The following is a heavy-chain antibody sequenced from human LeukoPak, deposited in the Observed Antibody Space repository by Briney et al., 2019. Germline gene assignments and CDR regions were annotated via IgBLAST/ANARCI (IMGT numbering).Heavy chain of an antibody. V-gene: IGHV3-21*01. CDR2: ISSSSSYI. CDR3: ARVRGDILTGYNWFDP. Sequence: GRSLRLSCAASGFTFSSYSMNWVRQAPGKGLEWVSSISSSSSYIYYADSVKGRFTISRDNAKNSLYLQMNSLRAEDTAVYYCARVRGDILTGYNWFDPWGQGTLVTVSS. J-gene: IGHJ5*02. D-gene: IGHD3-9*01. CDR1: GFTFSSYS.